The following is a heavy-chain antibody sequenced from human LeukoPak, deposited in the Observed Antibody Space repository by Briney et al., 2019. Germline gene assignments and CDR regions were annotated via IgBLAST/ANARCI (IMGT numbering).Heavy chain of an antibody. J-gene: IGHJ4*02. V-gene: IGHV1-2*02. Sequence: ASVQVTCKSSVYTFTGYYLHWVRQAPGQGLEWMGWINPNSGGTNFAQKLQGRVTMTRDTSISTAYMELSRLRSDDTAVYYCARGGSPDYWGQGTLVTVSS. CDR2: INPNSGGT. CDR1: VYTFTGYY. D-gene: IGHD2-15*01. CDR3: ARGGSPDY.